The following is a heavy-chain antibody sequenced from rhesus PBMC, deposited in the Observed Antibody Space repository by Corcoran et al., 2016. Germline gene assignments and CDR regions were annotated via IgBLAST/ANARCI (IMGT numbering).Heavy chain of an antibody. D-gene: IGHD6-31*01. CDR1: GDTCTDYY. Sequence: QVQLVQSGAEVKKPGSSVKVSCKVSGDTCTDYYMHWVRKAPGQGLAGRGENNPKTGGTNYSQKFQGRVTMTRDTSTSTVYMELGSLRSEDTAVYYCETRYSSANSFDYWSQGVLVTVSS. V-gene: IGHV1-138*01. J-gene: IGHJ4*01. CDR3: ETRYSSANSFDY. CDR2: NNPKTGGT.